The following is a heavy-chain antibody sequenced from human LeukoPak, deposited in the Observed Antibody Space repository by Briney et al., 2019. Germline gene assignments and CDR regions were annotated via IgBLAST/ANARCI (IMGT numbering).Heavy chain of an antibody. J-gene: IGHJ4*02. V-gene: IGHV3-53*01. CDR1: GFTVSTNY. CDR2: IYSGGST. CDR3: ARGRGTYYFDY. Sequence: PGGSLRLSCAASGFTVSTNYMSWVRQAPGKGLEWVSVIYSGGSTYYADSMKGRFTISRDNSKNTLYLQMNSLRAEDTAVYCCARGRGTYYFDYWGQGTLVTVSS. D-gene: IGHD3-10*01.